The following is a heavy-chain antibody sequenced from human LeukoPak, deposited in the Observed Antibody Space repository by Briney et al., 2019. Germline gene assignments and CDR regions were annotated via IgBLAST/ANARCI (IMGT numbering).Heavy chain of an antibody. D-gene: IGHD2-15*01. V-gene: IGHV4-4*07. CDR2: IYTSGST. J-gene: IGHJ5*02. CDR1: GGSISSYY. CDR3: ARDIGYCSGDSCYSMGGNWFDP. Sequence: SETLSLTCTVSGGSISSYYWSWIRQPAGKGLDWIGRIYTSGSTNYNPSLKSRVTMSVDTSKNQFSLKLSSVTAADTAVYYCARDIGYCSGDSCYSMGGNWFDPWGQGTLVTVSS.